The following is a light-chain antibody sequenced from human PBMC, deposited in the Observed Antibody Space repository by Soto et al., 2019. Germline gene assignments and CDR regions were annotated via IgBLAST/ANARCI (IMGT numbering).Light chain of an antibody. V-gene: IGKV1-27*01. CDR1: QGISNY. J-gene: IGKJ3*01. CDR2: AAS. Sequence: DIQLTHSPSFLSASVGDRVTITCRASQGISNYLAWYQQKPGKVPKLLIYAASTLQSGVPSRFSGSGSGTDFTLTISSLQPEDVATYYCQKYNSAPPFTFGPGTKVDIK. CDR3: QKYNSAPPFT.